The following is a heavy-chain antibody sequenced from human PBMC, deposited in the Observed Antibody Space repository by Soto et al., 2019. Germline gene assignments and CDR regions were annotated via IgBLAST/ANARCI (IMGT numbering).Heavy chain of an antibody. CDR1: GFTFSSCG. CDR3: ARPGLGDRRIAAAGTDYYFSYYTDV. J-gene: IGHJ6*03. Sequence: RVSPRLSFAASGFTFSSCGMSWVRQAPGKGLEWVANIKQDGSEKYYVDSVKGRFTIPRDNAKNSLYLQMNSLRAEDTAVYYCARPGLGDRRIAAAGTDYYFSYYTDVWGKGTTVTVSS. CDR2: IKQDGSEK. D-gene: IGHD6-13*01. V-gene: IGHV3-7*01.